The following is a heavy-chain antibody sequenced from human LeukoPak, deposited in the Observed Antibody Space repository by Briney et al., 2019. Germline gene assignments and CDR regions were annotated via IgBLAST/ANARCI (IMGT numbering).Heavy chain of an antibody. D-gene: IGHD6-13*01. V-gene: IGHV3-23*01. CDR2: ISGSGDST. CDR1: GFTFNSYA. CDR3: ARDQPGIAAAGAPFDY. J-gene: IGHJ4*02. Sequence: GGSLRLSCTASGFTFNSYAMSWVRQAPGKGLEWVSAISGSGDSTYYADSVKGRFTISRDNAKNSLYLQMNSLRAEDTAVYYCARDQPGIAAAGAPFDYWGQGTLVTVSS.